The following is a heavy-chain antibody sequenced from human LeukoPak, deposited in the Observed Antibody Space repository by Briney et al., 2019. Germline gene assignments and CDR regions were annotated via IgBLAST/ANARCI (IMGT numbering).Heavy chain of an antibody. Sequence: GGSLRLSCAASGFTFSSYGMHWVRQAPGKGPVWVSGINSDGRMTRYAESVKGRFTISRDNAKNTLYLQMNSLRAEDTSVYYCARVGSTDSPHAFDIWGQGTMVTVSS. V-gene: IGHV3-74*01. CDR2: INSDGRMT. CDR3: ARVGSTDSPHAFDI. CDR1: GFTFSSYG. J-gene: IGHJ3*02. D-gene: IGHD2-21*02.